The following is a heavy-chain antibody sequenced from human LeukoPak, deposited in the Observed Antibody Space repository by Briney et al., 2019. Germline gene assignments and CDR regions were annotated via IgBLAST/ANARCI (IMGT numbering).Heavy chain of an antibody. Sequence: PGGSLRLSCAASGFTFSSYGMHWVRQAPGKGLEWVAVIWYGGSNKYYADSVKGRFTISRDNSKNTLYLQMNSLRAEDMAVYYCARARGSYSHDYWGQGTLVTVSS. CDR1: GFTFSSYG. J-gene: IGHJ4*02. V-gene: IGHV3-33*01. CDR3: ARARGSYSHDY. D-gene: IGHD1-26*01. CDR2: IWYGGSNK.